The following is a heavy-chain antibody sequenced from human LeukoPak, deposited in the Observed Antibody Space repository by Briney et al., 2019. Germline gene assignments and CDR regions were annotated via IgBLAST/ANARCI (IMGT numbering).Heavy chain of an antibody. Sequence: PGGSLRLSCVVSGFNSEDHAMHWVRQAPGKGLEWVSGIYWSSSGTGYADSVKGRFTVSRDSAKNSLYLQMNSLRPEDTALYYCTRDTPFGGYWGQGTLVTVSS. V-gene: IGHV3-9*02. CDR3: TRDTPFGGY. D-gene: IGHD3-16*01. CDR2: IYWSSSGT. J-gene: IGHJ4*02. CDR1: GFNSEDHA.